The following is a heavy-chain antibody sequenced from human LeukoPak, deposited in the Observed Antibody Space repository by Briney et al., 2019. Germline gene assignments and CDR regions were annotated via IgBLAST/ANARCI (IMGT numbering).Heavy chain of an antibody. CDR2: INHSGST. Sequence: RSSETLSLTCAVYGGSFSGYYWSWIRQPPGKGLEWIGEINHSGSTNYNPSLKSRVTISVDTSKNQFSLKLSSVTAADTAVYYCARASPLGLNWFDPWGQGTLVTVSS. D-gene: IGHD3/OR15-3a*01. CDR3: ARASPLGLNWFDP. J-gene: IGHJ5*02. CDR1: GGSFSGYY. V-gene: IGHV4-34*01.